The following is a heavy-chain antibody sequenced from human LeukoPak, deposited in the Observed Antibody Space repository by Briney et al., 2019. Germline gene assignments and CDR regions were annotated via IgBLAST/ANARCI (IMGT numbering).Heavy chain of an antibody. V-gene: IGHV3-23*01. CDR3: AKAPEEPFGFWSGYPAMS. Sequence: GGSLRLSCAASGFTFSSYAMSWVRQAPGKGLEWVSAISGSGGSTYYADSVKGRFIISRDNSNSTLYLKMNSLRAEDTAVYYCAKAPEEPFGFWSGYPAMSGGQGTMVTVSS. CDR2: ISGSGGST. J-gene: IGHJ3*01. D-gene: IGHD3-3*01. CDR1: GFTFSSYA.